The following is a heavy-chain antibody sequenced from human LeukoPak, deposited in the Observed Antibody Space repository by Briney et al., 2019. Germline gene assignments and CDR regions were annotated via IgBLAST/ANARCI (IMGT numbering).Heavy chain of an antibody. V-gene: IGHV3-7*03. CDR2: IKQDESER. J-gene: IGHJ4*02. D-gene: IGHD2-21*01. Sequence: GGSLRLSCEGSGFSFSSYWMTWVRQSPGKGPEWVANIKQDESERYTVDSVKGRFTISRDNSKNTLYLQMNSLRAEDTAVYYCAKERGGEFDYWGQGTLVTVSS. CDR1: GFSFSSYW. CDR3: AKERGGEFDY.